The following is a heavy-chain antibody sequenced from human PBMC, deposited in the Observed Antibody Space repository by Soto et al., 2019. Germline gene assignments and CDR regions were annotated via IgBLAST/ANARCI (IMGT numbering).Heavy chain of an antibody. J-gene: IGHJ5*02. D-gene: IGHD6-6*01. Sequence: EASVKVSCKASGGTFSSYAISWVRQAPGQGLEWMGGIIPIFGTANYAQKFQGRVTITADESTSTAYMELSSLRSEDTAVYYCARDSTTYRIAARGSGGNWFDPWGQGTLVTVSS. V-gene: IGHV1-69*13. CDR1: GGTFSSYA. CDR2: IIPIFGTA. CDR3: ARDSTTYRIAARGSGGNWFDP.